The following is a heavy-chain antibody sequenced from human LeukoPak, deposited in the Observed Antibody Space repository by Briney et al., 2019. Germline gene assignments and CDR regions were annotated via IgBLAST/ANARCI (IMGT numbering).Heavy chain of an antibody. V-gene: IGHV1-69*05. Sequence: SVKVSCKASGGTFSSYAISWVRQAPGQGLEWMGGIIPIFGTANYAQKFQGRVTITTDESTSTAYMELSSLRSEDTAMYYCAGGTMVRGVFDYWGQGTLVTVSS. CDR3: AGGTMVRGVFDY. D-gene: IGHD3-10*01. CDR2: IIPIFGTA. J-gene: IGHJ4*02. CDR1: GGTFSSYA.